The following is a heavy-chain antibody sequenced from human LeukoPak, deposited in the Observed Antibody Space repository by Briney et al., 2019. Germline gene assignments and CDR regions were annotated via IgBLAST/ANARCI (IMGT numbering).Heavy chain of an antibody. Sequence: SETLSLXCTVSGGSNSSYYWSWIRRPPGKGLEWIGYIYYSGSTNYNPSLKSRVTISVDTSKNQFSLKLSSVTAADTAVYYCARQITGTSRVFDYWGQGTLVTVSS. J-gene: IGHJ4*02. CDR3: ARQITGTSRVFDY. V-gene: IGHV4-59*01. CDR1: GGSNSSYY. D-gene: IGHD1-7*01. CDR2: IYYSGST.